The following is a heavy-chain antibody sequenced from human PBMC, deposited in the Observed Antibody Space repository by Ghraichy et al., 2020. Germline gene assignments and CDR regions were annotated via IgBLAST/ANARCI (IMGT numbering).Heavy chain of an antibody. CDR1: GGSISSYY. CDR3: ARALRGGFYYGMDI. J-gene: IGHJ6*02. D-gene: IGHD3-16*01. CDR2: IYYSGST. Sequence: SETLSLTCTVSGGSISSYYWSWIRQPPGKGLEWIGYIYYSGSTNYNPSLKSRVTISVDTSKNQFSLKLSSVTAADTAVYYCARALRGGFYYGMDIWGQGTTVTVSS. V-gene: IGHV4-59*01.